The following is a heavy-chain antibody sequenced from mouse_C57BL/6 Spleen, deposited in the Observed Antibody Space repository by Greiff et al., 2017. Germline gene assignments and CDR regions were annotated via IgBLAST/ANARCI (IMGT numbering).Heavy chain of an antibody. Sequence: QVQLQQPGAELVMPGASVKLSCKASGYTFTSYWMPWVKQRPGQGLEWIGEIDPSDSYTNYNQKFKGKSTLTVDNSSSTAYMQLSSLTSEDSAVYYCARRGYYDYDDYWGQGTTLTVSS. CDR1: GYTFTSYW. J-gene: IGHJ2*01. D-gene: IGHD2-4*01. CDR3: ARRGYYDYDDY. V-gene: IGHV1-69*01. CDR2: IDPSDSYT.